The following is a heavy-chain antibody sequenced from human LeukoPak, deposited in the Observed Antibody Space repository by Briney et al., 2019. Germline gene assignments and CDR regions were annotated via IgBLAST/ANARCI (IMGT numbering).Heavy chain of an antibody. V-gene: IGHV3-11*06. CDR1: GFTFSDYY. J-gene: IGHJ4*02. Sequence: GGSLRLSCAASGFTFSDYYMSWIRQAPGKGLEWVSSISSSSSYIYYADSVKGRFTISRDNAKNSLYLQMNSLRAEDTAVYYCAREMGIAAADAFDYWGQGTLVTVSS. CDR3: AREMGIAAADAFDY. CDR2: ISSSSSYI. D-gene: IGHD6-13*01.